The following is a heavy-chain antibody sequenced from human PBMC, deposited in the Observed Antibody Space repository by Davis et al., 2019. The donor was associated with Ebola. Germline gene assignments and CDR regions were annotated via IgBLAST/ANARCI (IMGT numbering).Heavy chain of an antibody. Sequence: PSETLSLTCTVSGGSVSSGSHYWSWIRQPPGKGLEWIGYIHSSGNTMYNPSFTSRVTLSVDTSNNDFSLKLRSVTAADTAVYYCARRPTRSGLGQERWLDSWGQGILVIVSS. D-gene: IGHD3/OR15-3a*01. CDR3: ARRPTRSGLGQERWLDS. V-gene: IGHV4-61*03. CDR2: IHSSGNT. J-gene: IGHJ5*01. CDR1: GGSVSSGSHY.